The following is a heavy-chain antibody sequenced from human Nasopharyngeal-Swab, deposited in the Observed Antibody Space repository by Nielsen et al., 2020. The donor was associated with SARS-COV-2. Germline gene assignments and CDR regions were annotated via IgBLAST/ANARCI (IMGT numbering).Heavy chain of an antibody. D-gene: IGHD4-17*01. V-gene: IGHV3-30*04. J-gene: IGHJ6*02. CDR3: ARDTAAYYYGMDV. Sequence: GGSLRLSCAASGFTFSSYAMHWVRQAPGKGLEWVAVISYDGSNKYYADSVKGRFTISRDNSKNTLYLQMNSLRAEDTAVYYCARDTAAYYYGMDVWGQGTTVTVSS. CDR1: GFTFSSYA. CDR2: ISYDGSNK.